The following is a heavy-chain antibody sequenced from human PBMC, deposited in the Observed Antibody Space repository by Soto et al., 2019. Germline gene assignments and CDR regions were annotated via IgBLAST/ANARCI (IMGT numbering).Heavy chain of an antibody. D-gene: IGHD3-16*02. CDR2: INPSGGST. CDR1: GYTFTSYY. CDR3: ARDMITFGGVIPLPESYYYYYYGMDV. V-gene: IGHV1-46*01. J-gene: IGHJ6*04. Sequence: RASVKVSCKTSGYTFTSYYMHWVRQAPGQGLEWMGIINPSGGSTSYAQKFQGRVTMTGDTSTSTVYMELSSLRSEDTAVYYCARDMITFGGVIPLPESYYYYYYGMDVWGKGTKVTVSS.